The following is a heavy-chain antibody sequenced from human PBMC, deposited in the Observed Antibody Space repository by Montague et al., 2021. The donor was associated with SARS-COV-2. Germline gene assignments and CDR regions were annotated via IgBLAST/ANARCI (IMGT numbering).Heavy chain of an antibody. V-gene: IGHV4-39*01. D-gene: IGHD3-22*01. CDR2: ISYTGST. J-gene: IGHJ4*02. Sequence: SETLSLTCTVSGGSISSSSHYWGWLRQPPGRGLQWIGSISYTGSTYYNPSLKSRVTISRDTSKNQFSLKLSSVTAADTAVYYCARQYYYDNNGSPAYDYWGRGTLVTVSS. CDR1: GGSISSSSHY. CDR3: ARQYYYDNNGSPAYDY.